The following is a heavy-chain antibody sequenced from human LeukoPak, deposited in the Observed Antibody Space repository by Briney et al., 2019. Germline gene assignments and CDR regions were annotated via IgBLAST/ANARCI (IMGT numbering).Heavy chain of an antibody. CDR3: ARLFWGKYYFDY. J-gene: IGHJ4*02. Sequence: PSETLFLTCAVSGYSISSGYYWGWIRQPPGKGLEWIGSIYHSGSTYYNPSLKSRVTISVDTSKNQFSLKLSSVTAADTAVYYCARLFWGKYYFDYWGQGTLVTVSS. CDR2: IYHSGST. D-gene: IGHD7-27*01. CDR1: GYSISSGYY. V-gene: IGHV4-38-2*01.